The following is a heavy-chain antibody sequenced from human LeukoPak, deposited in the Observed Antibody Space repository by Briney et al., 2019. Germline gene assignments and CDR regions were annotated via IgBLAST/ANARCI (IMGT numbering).Heavy chain of an antibody. Sequence: GGSLRLSCAASGFTFDDYGMSWVRQAPGKGLEWVSGINWNGGSTGYADSVKGRFTISRDNAKNSLYLQMNSLRAEDTALYYCARVGLERYFDWPRGSFDYYYYMDVWGKGTTVTVSS. CDR1: GFTFDDYG. CDR3: ARVGLERYFDWPRGSFDYYYYMDV. J-gene: IGHJ6*03. D-gene: IGHD3-9*01. CDR2: INWNGGST. V-gene: IGHV3-20*04.